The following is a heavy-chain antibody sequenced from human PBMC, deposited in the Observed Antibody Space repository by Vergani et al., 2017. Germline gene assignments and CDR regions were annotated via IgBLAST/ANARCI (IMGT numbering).Heavy chain of an antibody. D-gene: IGHD3-3*01. CDR2: IYSGDSDV. Sequence: EVQLEQSGAEVKKPGESLKISCQGSGYSITTYWIAWVRQRPGKGLECMGIIYSGDSDVRYSPSFQGQVTMSVDKSLSTAYLQWSSLKASDTATYYCAKTHDFSSLYSSYNWFDPWGQGTQVTVSS. J-gene: IGHJ5*02. CDR1: GYSITTYW. CDR3: AKTHDFSSLYSSYNWFDP. V-gene: IGHV5-51*01.